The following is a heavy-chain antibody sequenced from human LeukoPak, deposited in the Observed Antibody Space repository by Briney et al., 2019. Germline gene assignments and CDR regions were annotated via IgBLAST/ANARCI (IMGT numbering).Heavy chain of an antibody. V-gene: IGHV1-46*01. CDR3: AREGTGSGSYYFIGYYYYMDV. CDR1: GYTFTSYY. D-gene: IGHD3-10*01. CDR2: INPSGGST. J-gene: IGHJ6*03. Sequence: GASVKVSRKASGYTFTSYYMHWVRQAPGQGLEWMGIINPSGGSTSYAQKFQGRVTMTRDTSTSTVYMELSSLRSEDTAVYYCAREGTGSGSYYFIGYYYYMDVWGKGTTVTISS.